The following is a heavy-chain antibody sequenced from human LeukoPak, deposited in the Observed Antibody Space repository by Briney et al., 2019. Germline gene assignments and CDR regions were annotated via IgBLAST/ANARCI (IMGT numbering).Heavy chain of an antibody. Sequence: SVKVSCKASGYTFTSYDISWVRQAPGQGLEWMGRIIPILGIANYAQKFQGRVTITADKSTSTAYMELSSLRSEDTAVYYCARDRGGYVAVAGSFVGYFDYWGQGTLVTVSS. CDR3: ARDRGGYVAVAGSFVGYFDY. CDR1: GYTFTSYD. V-gene: IGHV1-69*04. J-gene: IGHJ4*02. CDR2: IIPILGIA. D-gene: IGHD6-19*01.